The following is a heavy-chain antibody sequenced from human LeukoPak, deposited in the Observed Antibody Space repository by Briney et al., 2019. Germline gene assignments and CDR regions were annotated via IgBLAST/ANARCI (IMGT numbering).Heavy chain of an antibody. CDR2: ININSGGT. CDR3: ARGPLGSGQNLLLDY. CDR1: GHTFTGYY. Sequence: ASIKVSCKPSGHTFTGYYMHWVRQAPGQGLEWMGWININSGGTNYAQKFQGRVTMTRDSSISTAYMEVRGLRFDDTAVYYCARGPLGSGQNLLLDYWGQGTLITVSS. J-gene: IGHJ4*02. V-gene: IGHV1-2*02. D-gene: IGHD6-19*01.